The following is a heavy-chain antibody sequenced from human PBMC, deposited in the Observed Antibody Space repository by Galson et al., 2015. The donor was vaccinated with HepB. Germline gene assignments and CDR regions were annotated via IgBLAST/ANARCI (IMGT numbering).Heavy chain of an antibody. J-gene: IGHJ6*02. D-gene: IGHD5-18*01. CDR2: IIPIFGTA. V-gene: IGHV1-69*13. CDR1: GGTFSSYA. Sequence: SVKVSCKASGGTFSSYAISWVRQAPGQGLEWMGGIIPIFGTANYAQKFQGRVTITADESTSTAYMELSSLRSEDTAVYYCARGDTAMVTTYYYGMDVWGQGTTVTVSS. CDR3: ARGDTAMVTTYYYGMDV.